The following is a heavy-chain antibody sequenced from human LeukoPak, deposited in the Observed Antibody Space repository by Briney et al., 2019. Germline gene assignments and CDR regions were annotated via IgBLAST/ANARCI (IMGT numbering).Heavy chain of an antibody. Sequence: GGSLRLSCAASGFTFSSYEMHWVRQAPGKGLEWVSYISSSDSTIYYADSVKGRFTISRDNSKNTLYLQMNSLRAEDTAVYYCAKLPDYILELKTWFDPWGQGTLVTVSS. V-gene: IGHV3-48*03. J-gene: IGHJ5*02. CDR2: ISSSDSTI. CDR1: GFTFSSYE. CDR3: AKLPDYILELKTWFDP. D-gene: IGHD1-7*01.